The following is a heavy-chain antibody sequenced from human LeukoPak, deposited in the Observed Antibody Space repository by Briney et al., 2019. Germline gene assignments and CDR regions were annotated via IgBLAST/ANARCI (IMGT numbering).Heavy chain of an antibody. D-gene: IGHD6-19*01. CDR3: AKVTAVAGTSIHYYYYMDV. CDR1: GFTFSSYG. J-gene: IGHJ6*03. V-gene: IGHV3-30*02. Sequence: PGGSLRLSCAASGFTFSSYGMHWVRQAPGKGLEWVAFIRYDGSNKYYAGSVKGRFTISRDNSKNTLYLQMNSLRAEDTAVYYCAKVTAVAGTSIHYYYYMDVWGKGTTVTISS. CDR2: IRYDGSNK.